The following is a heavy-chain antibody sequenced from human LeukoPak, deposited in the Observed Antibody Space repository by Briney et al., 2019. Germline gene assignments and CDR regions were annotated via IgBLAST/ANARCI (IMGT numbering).Heavy chain of an antibody. CDR3: ATSDSSWYRY. J-gene: IGHJ4*02. CDR1: GYTFTNYY. D-gene: IGHD6-13*01. CDR2: IIPIFGTA. V-gene: IGHV1-69*06. Sequence: GASVKVSCKASGYTFTNYYIHWVRQAPGQGLEWMGGIIPIFGTANYAQKFQGRVTITADKSTSTAYMELSSLRSEDTAVYYCATSDSSWYRYWGQGTLVTVSS.